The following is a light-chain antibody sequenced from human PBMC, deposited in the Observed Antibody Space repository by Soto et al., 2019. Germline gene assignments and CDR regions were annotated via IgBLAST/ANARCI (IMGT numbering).Light chain of an antibody. CDR3: QQYYSTPLT. V-gene: IGKV4-1*01. CDR2: WAS. CDR1: QSVLYSSNNKNY. Sequence: DIVMTQSPDSLAVSLGERATINCKSSQSVLYSSNNKNYLAWYQQKPGQPPKLLIYWASTRESGVPDRFSGRGSRTDFTLTISSLQAEDLALYYFQQYYSTPLTFGGGPNVDIK. J-gene: IGKJ4*01.